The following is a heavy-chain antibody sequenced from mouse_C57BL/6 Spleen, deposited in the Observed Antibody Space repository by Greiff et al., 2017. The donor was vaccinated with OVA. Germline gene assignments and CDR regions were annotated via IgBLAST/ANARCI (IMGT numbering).Heavy chain of an antibody. CDR3: ARERDYYGSSSWFAY. J-gene: IGHJ3*01. CDR1: GFTFSDYY. Sequence: EVKLVESEGGLVQPGSSMKLSCTASGFTFSDYYMAWVRQVPEKGLEWVANINYDGSSTYYLDSLKSHCILSSDNAKNILYLQMSSLNSEDTATYYCARERDYYGSSSWFAYWGQGTLVTVSA. CDR2: INYDGSST. D-gene: IGHD1-1*01. V-gene: IGHV5-16*01.